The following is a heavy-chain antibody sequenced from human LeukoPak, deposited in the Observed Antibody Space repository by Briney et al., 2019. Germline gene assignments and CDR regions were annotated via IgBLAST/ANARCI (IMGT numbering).Heavy chain of an antibody. D-gene: IGHD3-22*01. CDR2: IYYSGSS. CDR1: GGSLSNYY. Sequence: PSETLSLTCTVSGGSLSNYYCSWIRQSPGKGLEWIGYIYYSGSSNYNPSLESRVTISVDTSKNQFSMQLRSVTAADTAVYYCARGFYDSSGHWQFDYWGQGGLVTVSS. V-gene: IGHV4-59*08. CDR3: ARGFYDSSGHWQFDY. J-gene: IGHJ4*02.